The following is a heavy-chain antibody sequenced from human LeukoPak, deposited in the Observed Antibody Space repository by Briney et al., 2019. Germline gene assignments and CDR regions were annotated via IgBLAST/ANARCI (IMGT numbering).Heavy chain of an antibody. CDR2: IYSDNT. Sequence: PGGSLRLSCTVSGFTVSSNSMSWVRQAPGKGLEWVSFIYSDNTHYSDSVKGRFTISRDNSKNTLYLQMNSLRAEDTAVYYCAKDASGADSITMIAHDPWGQGTLVTVSS. D-gene: IGHD3-22*01. CDR1: GFTVSSNS. V-gene: IGHV3-53*01. CDR3: AKDASGADSITMIAHDP. J-gene: IGHJ5*02.